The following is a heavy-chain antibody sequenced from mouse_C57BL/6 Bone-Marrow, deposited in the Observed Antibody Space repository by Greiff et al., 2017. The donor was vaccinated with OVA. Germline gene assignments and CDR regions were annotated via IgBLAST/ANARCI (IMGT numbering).Heavy chain of an antibody. D-gene: IGHD2-3*01. CDR3: ARSRWLPGYFDV. CDR1: GYTFTSYW. Sequence: QVQLQQPGAELVMPGASVKLSCKASGYTFTSYWMHWVKQRPGPGLEWIGEIDPSDSYTNYNQKFKGKSTLTVDKSSSTAYMQLSSLTSEDSAVYYCARSRWLPGYFDVWGTGTTVTVSS. J-gene: IGHJ1*03. V-gene: IGHV1-69*01. CDR2: IDPSDSYT.